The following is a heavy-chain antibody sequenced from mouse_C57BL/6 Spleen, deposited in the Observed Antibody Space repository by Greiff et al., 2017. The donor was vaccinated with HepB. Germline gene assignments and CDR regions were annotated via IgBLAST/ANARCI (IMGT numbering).Heavy chain of an antibody. Sequence: VMLVESGAELARPGASVKMSCKASGYTFTSYTMHWVKQRPGQGLEWIGYINPSSGYTKYNQKFKDKATLTADKSSSTAYMQLSSRTSEDSAVYYCARELGDYWGQGTTLTVSS. J-gene: IGHJ2*01. CDR1: GYTFTSYT. V-gene: IGHV1-4*01. D-gene: IGHD4-1*01. CDR2: INPSSGYT. CDR3: ARELGDY.